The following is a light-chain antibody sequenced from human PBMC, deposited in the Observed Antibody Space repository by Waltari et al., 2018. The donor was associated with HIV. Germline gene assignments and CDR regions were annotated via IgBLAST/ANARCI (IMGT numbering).Light chain of an antibody. CDR2: RDN. CDR1: TSNIGSNY. V-gene: IGLV1-47*01. Sequence: QSVLTQPSSASGTLGQRVTMSCSGSTSNIGSNYVYWYQQLPGTAPKLLIYRDNQRPSGVADRFSGSKSGTSASLAISGLRSEDEADYYCAAWDDSLSGSTWVFGGGTTVTVL. CDR3: AAWDDSLSGSTWV. J-gene: IGLJ2*01.